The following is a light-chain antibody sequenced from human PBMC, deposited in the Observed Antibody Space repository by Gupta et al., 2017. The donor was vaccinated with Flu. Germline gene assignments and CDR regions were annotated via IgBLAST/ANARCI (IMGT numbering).Light chain of an antibody. CDR3: QQYNNWLWT. CDR1: HSVSSN. V-gene: IGKV3-15*01. CDR2: GAS. J-gene: IGKJ1*01. Sequence: EIVVTQSPPTLSLSPGERATLSCRASHSVSSNLAWYQQKPGQAPRLLIYGASTRATGIPARVSGSGSGTEFTLTISSLQSEDFAVYYCQQYNNWLWTFGQGTKVEIK.